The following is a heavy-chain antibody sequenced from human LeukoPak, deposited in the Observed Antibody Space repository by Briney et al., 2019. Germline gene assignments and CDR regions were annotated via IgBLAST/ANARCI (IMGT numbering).Heavy chain of an antibody. CDR1: GFTFSSYA. V-gene: IGHV3-23*01. J-gene: IGHJ3*02. Sequence: TGGSLRLSCAASGFTFSSYAMSWVRQAPGKGLEWVSAISGSGGRTYYADSVKGRFTISRDNSKNTLYLQMNSLRAEDTAVYYCAKFLNLRREWELLPNDASDIWGQGTMVTVSS. D-gene: IGHD1-26*01. CDR2: ISGSGGRT. CDR3: AKFLNLRREWELLPNDASDI.